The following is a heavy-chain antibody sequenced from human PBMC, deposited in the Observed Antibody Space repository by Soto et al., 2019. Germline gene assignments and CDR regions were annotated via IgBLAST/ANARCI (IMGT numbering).Heavy chain of an antibody. V-gene: IGHV3-21*06. Sequence: GGSLRLSCAASGFTFTRDSMNWVRQAPGKGLEWVSSISSTTNYIYYGDSMEGRFTISRDNAKNSLYLEMNSLRAEDTAVYYCARESEDLTSNFDYWGQGTLVTVSS. CDR2: ISSTTNYI. CDR3: ARESEDLTSNFDY. J-gene: IGHJ4*02. CDR1: GFTFTRDS.